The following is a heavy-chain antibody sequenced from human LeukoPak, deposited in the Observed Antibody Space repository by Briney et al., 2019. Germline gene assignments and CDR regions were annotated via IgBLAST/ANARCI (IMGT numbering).Heavy chain of an antibody. V-gene: IGHV3-7*01. CDR3: AKDGEGRYCSSTSCPFDY. CDR2: IKQDGSEK. CDR1: GFTFSRYW. D-gene: IGHD2-2*01. Sequence: GGSLRLSCAASGFTFSRYWMSWVRLAPGKGLEWVANIKQDGSEKYYVDSVKGRFTISRDNSKNTLYLQMNSLRAEDTAVYYCAKDGEGRYCSSTSCPFDYWGQGTLVTVSS. J-gene: IGHJ4*02.